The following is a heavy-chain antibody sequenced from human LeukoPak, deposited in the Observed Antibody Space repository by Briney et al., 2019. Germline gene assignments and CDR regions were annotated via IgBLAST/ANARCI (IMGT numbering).Heavy chain of an antibody. D-gene: IGHD3-10*01. J-gene: IGHJ6*03. Sequence: SETLSLTCTVSGGSISSYYWSWIRQPPGKGLEWIGYIYYSGSTNYNPSLKSRVTMSVDTSKNQFSLKLSSVTAADTAVYYCARTMVRGVIITNYYYYYYMDVWGKGTTVTISS. CDR3: ARTMVRGVIITNYYYYYYMDV. CDR1: GGSISSYY. V-gene: IGHV4-59*12. CDR2: IYYSGST.